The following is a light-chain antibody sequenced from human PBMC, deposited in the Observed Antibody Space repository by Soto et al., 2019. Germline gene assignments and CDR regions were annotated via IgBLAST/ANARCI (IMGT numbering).Light chain of an antibody. J-gene: IGLJ3*02. CDR2: EVR. CDR1: NRDVGSYNL. V-gene: IGLV2-14*01. CDR3: SSYTNTSTLV. Sequence: QSVLTQPASVSGSPGQSITIACTGTNRDVGSYNLVSWYQQRPGEAPKLIISEVRNRPSGISYRFTGSKSGNTASLTISGLQAEDEADYYCSSYTNTSTLVFGGGTKLTVL.